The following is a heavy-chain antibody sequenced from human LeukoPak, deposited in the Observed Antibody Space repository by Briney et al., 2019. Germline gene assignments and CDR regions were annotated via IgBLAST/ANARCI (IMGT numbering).Heavy chain of an antibody. J-gene: IGHJ2*01. Sequence: SETLSLTCTVSGGSISSYYWSWIRQPAGKGLEWIGRIYTSGSTNYNPSLKSRVTMSVDTSKSQFSLKLSSVTAADTAVYYCARDISGWYFGLDRNWYFDLWGRGTLVTVSS. V-gene: IGHV4-4*07. CDR1: GGSISSYY. CDR3: ARDISGWYFGLDRNWYFDL. D-gene: IGHD6-19*01. CDR2: IYTSGST.